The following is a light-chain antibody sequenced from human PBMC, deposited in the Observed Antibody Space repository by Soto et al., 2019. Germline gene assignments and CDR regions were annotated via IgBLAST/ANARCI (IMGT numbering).Light chain of an antibody. CDR1: QTISTY. CDR3: QQSFSTPRT. Sequence: DIQMTQSPSSLFASVGDRVTITCRASQTISTYLNWYQQKPGKAPKLLIYGASSLQSGVPSRFSGSGSGTDFTLTISSLQPEDFGTYYCQQSFSTPRTFGQGTKVDIK. CDR2: GAS. V-gene: IGKV1-39*01. J-gene: IGKJ1*01.